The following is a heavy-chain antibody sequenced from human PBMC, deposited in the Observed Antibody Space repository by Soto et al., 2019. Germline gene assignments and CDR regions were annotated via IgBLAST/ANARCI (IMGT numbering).Heavy chain of an antibody. CDR1: GFTLSNYY. CDR2: INGDGTIT. V-gene: IGHV3-74*01. Sequence: EVQLVESGGGLVQPGGSLRLSCAVSGFTLSNYYMHWARQAPGKGLVWVSHINGDGTITDYADSVKGRFAISRDNARNTLYLQMNSLRAEDTAVYYCARGGVPAALDIWGEGKMVPVSS. CDR3: ARGGVPAALDI. J-gene: IGHJ3*02. D-gene: IGHD3-10*01.